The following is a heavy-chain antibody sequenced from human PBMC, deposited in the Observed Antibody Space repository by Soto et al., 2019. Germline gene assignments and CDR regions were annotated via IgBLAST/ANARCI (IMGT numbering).Heavy chain of an antibody. V-gene: IGHV3-23*01. Sequence: GGSLILSCAASGFTFRSYSMSWVRQAPGKGLEWVSAISGSGGSTYYADSVKGRFTISRDNSKNTLYLQMNSLRAEDTAVYYCAKELHTSSGWSQVIYWGQGTLVTVSS. J-gene: IGHJ4*02. CDR2: ISGSGGST. D-gene: IGHD6-19*01. CDR3: AKELHTSSGWSQVIY. CDR1: GFTFRSYS.